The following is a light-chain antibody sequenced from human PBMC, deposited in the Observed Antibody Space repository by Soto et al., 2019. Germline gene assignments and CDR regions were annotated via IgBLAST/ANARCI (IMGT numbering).Light chain of an antibody. J-gene: IGKJ3*01. Sequence: EIVLTQSPGTLSLSPGENATLSCRASQSVSSSYLAWYQQKPGQAPRLLIYGASNRATGIPDRFSGSGSATDFTPTITRVEPEDFALYYCQQYVNSLLTFGPGTRVDIQ. V-gene: IGKV3-20*01. CDR1: QSVSSSY. CDR2: GAS. CDR3: QQYVNSLLT.